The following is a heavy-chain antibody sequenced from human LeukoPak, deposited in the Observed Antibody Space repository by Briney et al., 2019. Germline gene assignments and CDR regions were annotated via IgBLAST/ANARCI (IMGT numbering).Heavy chain of an antibody. J-gene: IGHJ6*02. Sequence: PGGSLRLSCAASGFTFSSYWMSWVRQAPGKGLGWVANIKQDGSEKYYVDSVKGRFTISRDNAKNSLYLQMNSLRAEDTAVYCCARAYYYDSSGYYLGIGMDVWGQGTTVTVSS. CDR1: GFTFSSYW. CDR2: IKQDGSEK. CDR3: ARAYYYDSSGYYLGIGMDV. V-gene: IGHV3-7*03. D-gene: IGHD3-22*01.